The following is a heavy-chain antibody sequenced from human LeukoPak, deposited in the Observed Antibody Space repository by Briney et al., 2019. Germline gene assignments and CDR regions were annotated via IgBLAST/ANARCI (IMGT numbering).Heavy chain of an antibody. V-gene: IGHV5-51*01. Sequence: GESLKISCKGSGYSFTSYWIGWVRQMPGKGLEWMGIIYPGDSDTRYSPSFQGQVTISADKSISTAYLQWSSLKASDTAMYYCARLKLYYSSSWYSIDYWGQGTLVTVSS. CDR3: ARLKLYYSSSWYSIDY. CDR2: IYPGDSDT. CDR1: GYSFTSYW. J-gene: IGHJ4*02. D-gene: IGHD6-13*01.